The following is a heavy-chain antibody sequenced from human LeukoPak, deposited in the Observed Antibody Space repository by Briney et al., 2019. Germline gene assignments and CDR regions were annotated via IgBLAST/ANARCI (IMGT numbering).Heavy chain of an antibody. D-gene: IGHD3-22*01. CDR2: IISIFGTA. J-gene: IGHJ4*02. V-gene: IGHV1-69*05. CDR1: GGTFSSYA. CDR3: ASTYYDSSGYYYGDLDY. Sequence: GASVKVSCKASGGTFSSYAISWVRQAPGQGLERMGRIISIFGTANYAQKFQGRVTITTDESTSTAYMELSSLRSEDTAVYYCASTYYDSSGYYYGDLDYWGQGTLVTVSS.